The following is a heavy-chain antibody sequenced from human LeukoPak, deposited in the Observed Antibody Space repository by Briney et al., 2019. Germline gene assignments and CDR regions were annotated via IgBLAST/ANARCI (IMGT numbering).Heavy chain of an antibody. J-gene: IGHJ4*02. D-gene: IGHD3-10*01. CDR1: GFALSSDA. Sequence: GGALRLSCAASGFALSSDAMSWVRQPPGEGLEWGSVIILLDDYTYYTHSVKGRVTISRDNSKNTLYMQMNTLRAEDTAVYYCANDYRSGSFHDFWGQGTLVTVSS. CDR3: ANDYRSGSFHDF. CDR2: IILLDDYT. V-gene: IGHV3-23*01.